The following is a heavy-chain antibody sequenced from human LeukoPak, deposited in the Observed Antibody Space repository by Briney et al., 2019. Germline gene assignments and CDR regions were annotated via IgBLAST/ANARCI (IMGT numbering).Heavy chain of an antibody. CDR3: ARVRGFGDYNWFDP. D-gene: IGHD3-10*01. CDR1: GGYISDYY. Sequence: PSETLSLTCTVSGGYISDYYWSWIRQPPGKGLEWIGYIYYSGSTNYNPSLRSRVTISLDMSKTQFSLVLSSVTAADTAVYYCARVRGFGDYNWFDPWGQGTLVTVSS. V-gene: IGHV4-59*12. CDR2: IYYSGST. J-gene: IGHJ5*02.